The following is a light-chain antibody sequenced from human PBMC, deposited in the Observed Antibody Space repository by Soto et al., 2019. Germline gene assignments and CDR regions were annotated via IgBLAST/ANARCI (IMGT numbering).Light chain of an antibody. CDR1: QGISSY. V-gene: IGKV1-8*01. Sequence: AIRMTQSPSSFSASTGDRITITCRASQGISSYLAWYQQKPGKAPKLLIYAASTLQSGVPSRFSGSGFGTDFTLIINCLQSEDFATYYCQQYYSYPLTFGQGTKVEIK. CDR2: AAS. J-gene: IGKJ1*01. CDR3: QQYYSYPLT.